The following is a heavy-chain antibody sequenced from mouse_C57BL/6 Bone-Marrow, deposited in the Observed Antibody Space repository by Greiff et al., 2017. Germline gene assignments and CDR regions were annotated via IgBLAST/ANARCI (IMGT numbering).Heavy chain of an antibody. J-gene: IGHJ3*01. CDR3: ARWGYEAWFAY. D-gene: IGHD2-3*01. CDR1: GFTFTDYY. V-gene: IGHV1-19*01. Sequence: LLESGPVLVKPGASVKLSCKASGFTFTDYYMNWVKQSHGKSLEWIGVIDPYNGGTSYNQKFKGKATLTVDKSSSTAYLELNSLTSEDSAVYYCARWGYEAWFAYWGQGTLVTVSA. CDR2: IDPYNGGT.